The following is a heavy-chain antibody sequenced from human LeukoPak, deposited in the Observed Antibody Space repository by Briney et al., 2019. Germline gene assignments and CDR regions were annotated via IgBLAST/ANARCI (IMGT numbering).Heavy chain of an antibody. CDR1: GGSMTNDTFY. CDR3: ARVLIWFGQLQNWFDP. D-gene: IGHD3-10*01. CDR2: IYHTGPS. V-gene: IGHV4-39*07. Sequence: SETLSLTCTVSGGSMTNDTFYWGWIRQPPGKGLEWIGSIYHTGPSYYNPSLKSRVTISVDTYKKHFSLKLSSVTAADTAVYYCARVLIWFGQLQNWFDPWGPGTLVTVSS. J-gene: IGHJ5*02.